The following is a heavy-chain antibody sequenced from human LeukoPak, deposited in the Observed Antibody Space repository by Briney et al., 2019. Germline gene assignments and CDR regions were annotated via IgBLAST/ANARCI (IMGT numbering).Heavy chain of an antibody. CDR2: IYYSGST. D-gene: IGHD3-3*01. Sequence: SETLSLTCTVSGGSISSYYWSWIRQPPGKGLEWIWYIYYSGSTNYNPSLKSRVTISVDTSKNQFSLKLSSVTAADTAVYYCARASSTIFGVVPNYYYYGMDVWGQGTTVTVSS. CDR1: GGSISSYY. V-gene: IGHV4-59*01. CDR3: ARASSTIFGVVPNYYYYGMDV. J-gene: IGHJ6*02.